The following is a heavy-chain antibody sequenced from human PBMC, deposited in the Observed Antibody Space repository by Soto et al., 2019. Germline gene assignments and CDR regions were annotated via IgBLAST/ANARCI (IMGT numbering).Heavy chain of an antibody. CDR1: GGSISSGSYH. CDR2: IYYSGSS. Sequence: SETLSLTCTVSGGSISSGSYHWSWIRQHPGKGLEWIGNIYYSGSSYYNPSLKSRATISIDTSKDQFSLRLGSVTAADTAVYYCARVAGSIYDFRHDCWGRGTLVTVSS. CDR3: ARVAGSIYDFRHDC. D-gene: IGHD5-12*01. V-gene: IGHV4-31*03. J-gene: IGHJ4*02.